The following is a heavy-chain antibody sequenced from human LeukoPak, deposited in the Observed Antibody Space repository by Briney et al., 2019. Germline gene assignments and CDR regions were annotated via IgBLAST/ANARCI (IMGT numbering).Heavy chain of an antibody. CDR1: GGTFSSYA. V-gene: IGHV1-69*13. CDR3: ARDEGAWYSVWYSQY. D-gene: IGHD6-19*01. J-gene: IGHJ1*01. CDR2: IIPIFGTA. Sequence: SVKVSCKASGGTFSSYAISWVRQAPGQGLEWMGGIIPIFGTANYAQKFQGRVTITADESTSAAYMELSSLRSEDTAVYYCARDEGAWYSVWYSQYWGQGTLVTASS.